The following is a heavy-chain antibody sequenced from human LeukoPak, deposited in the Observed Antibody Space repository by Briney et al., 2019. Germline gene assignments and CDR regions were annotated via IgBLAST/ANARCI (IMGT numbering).Heavy chain of an antibody. Sequence: GASVKVSCKASGYTFTSYDINWVRQATGQGLEWMGWMNPNSGNTGYAQKFQGRVTMTRSTSISTAYMELSSLRSEDTAVYYCAIMHRHHYDILTGYYEAAGIFDYWGQGTLVTVSS. CDR2: MNPNSGNT. D-gene: IGHD3-9*01. CDR1: GYTFTSYD. V-gene: IGHV1-8*01. J-gene: IGHJ4*02. CDR3: AIMHRHHYDILTGYYEAAGIFDY.